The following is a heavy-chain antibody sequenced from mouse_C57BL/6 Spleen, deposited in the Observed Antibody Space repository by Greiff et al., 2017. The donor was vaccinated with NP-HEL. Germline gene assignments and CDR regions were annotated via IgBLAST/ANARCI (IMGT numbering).Heavy chain of an antibody. CDR1: GYTFTSYW. D-gene: IGHD1-1*01. J-gene: IGHJ1*03. CDR2: IDPSDSDT. V-gene: IGHV1-69*01. CDR3: ARFGSSYWYFDV. Sequence: QVQLQQPGAELVMPGASVKLSCKASGYTFTSYWMHWVKQRPGQGLEWIGEIDPSDSDTNYNQKFKGKSTLTVDKSSSTAYMQLSSLTSEDSAVYYCARFGSSYWYFDVWGTGTTVTVSS.